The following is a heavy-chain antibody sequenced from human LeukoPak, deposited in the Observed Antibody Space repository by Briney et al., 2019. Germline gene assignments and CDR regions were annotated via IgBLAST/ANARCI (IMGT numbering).Heavy chain of an antibody. J-gene: IGHJ6*02. CDR3: AKGAVAGPPPRGQSAGYYYGMDV. CDR2: IKSKTDGGAT. CDR1: GFIFSNAW. Sequence: GSLRLSCAASGFIFSNAWMNWVRQAPGKGLEWVGHIKSKTDGGATDYAAPVKGRFTISRDDSKNRLYLQMNSLKTEDTAVYYCAKGAVAGPPPRGQSAGYYYGMDVWGQGTTVTVSS. D-gene: IGHD6-19*01. V-gene: IGHV3-15*07.